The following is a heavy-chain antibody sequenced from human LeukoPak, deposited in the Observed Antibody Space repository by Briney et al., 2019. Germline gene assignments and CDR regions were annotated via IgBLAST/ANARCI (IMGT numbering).Heavy chain of an antibody. Sequence: PSETLSLTCAVYGGSFSGYSWNWIRQPPVKGLEWIGEINHSGGTNYNPSLKSRVTISVDTSKNQFSLKLSSVTAADTAVYYCARVRGYSYEDYWGQGTLVTVSS. CDR3: ARVRGYSYEDY. CDR1: GGSFSGYS. CDR2: INHSGGT. J-gene: IGHJ4*02. D-gene: IGHD5-18*01. V-gene: IGHV4-34*01.